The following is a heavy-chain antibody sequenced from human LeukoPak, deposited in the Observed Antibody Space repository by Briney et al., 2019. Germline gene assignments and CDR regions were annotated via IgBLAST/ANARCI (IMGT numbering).Heavy chain of an antibody. CDR1: GGSISSSSYY. J-gene: IGHJ3*02. Sequence: SETLSLTCTVSGGSISSSSYYWGWLRQPPGKGLEWIGSIYYSGSTYYNPSLKSRVTISVDTSKNQFSLKLSSVTAADTAVYYCARVPARSAFDIWGQGTMVTVSS. CDR2: IYYSGST. CDR3: ARVPARSAFDI. V-gene: IGHV4-39*07. D-gene: IGHD6-6*01.